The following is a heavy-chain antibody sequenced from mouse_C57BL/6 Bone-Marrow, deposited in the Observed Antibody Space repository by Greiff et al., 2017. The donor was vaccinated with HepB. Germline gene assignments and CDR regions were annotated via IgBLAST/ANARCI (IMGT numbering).Heavy chain of an antibody. V-gene: IGHV1-53*01. CDR2: INPSNGGT. D-gene: IGHD2-14*01. CDR3: ARGARYEAWFAY. Sequence: QVQLQQPGTELVKPGASVRLSCKASGYTFTSYWMHWVKQRPGQGLEWIGNINPSNGGTNYNEKFKSKATLTVDKSSSTAYMQLSSLTSEDSAVYYCARGARYEAWFAYWGQGTLVTVSA. CDR1: GYTFTSYW. J-gene: IGHJ3*01.